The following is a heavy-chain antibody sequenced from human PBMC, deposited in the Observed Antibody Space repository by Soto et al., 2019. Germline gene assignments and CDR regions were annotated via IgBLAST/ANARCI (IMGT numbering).Heavy chain of an antibody. V-gene: IGHV3-9*01. CDR2: ISWNSGNI. Sequence: EVQLVESGGGLVQPGRSLRLSCAASGFTFDDYAMHWVRQGPGKGLEWVSGISWNSGNIAYADSVRGRFTISRDNTKNSLYMQINSLTAEDAALYYCAKAAGYTVYYYIDVWGKGTTVTVSS. CDR1: GFTFDDYA. J-gene: IGHJ6*03. CDR3: AKAAGYTVYYYIDV. D-gene: IGHD3-16*02.